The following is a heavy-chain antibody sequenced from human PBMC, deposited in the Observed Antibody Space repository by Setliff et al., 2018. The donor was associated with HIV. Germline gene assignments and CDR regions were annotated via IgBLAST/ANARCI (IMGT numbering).Heavy chain of an antibody. CDR1: GYTFSGYY. CDR3: ARGTRVGANDAFDI. D-gene: IGHD1-26*01. CDR2: INPNSGGT. V-gene: IGHV1-2*06. J-gene: IGHJ3*02. Sequence: AASVKVSCKAVGYTFSGYYLHWVRQAPGQGLEWMGRINPNSGGTNYARKFQGRVTMTRDTSITTAYMELSRLRSDDTAVYYCARGTRVGANDAFDIWGQGTMVTVSS.